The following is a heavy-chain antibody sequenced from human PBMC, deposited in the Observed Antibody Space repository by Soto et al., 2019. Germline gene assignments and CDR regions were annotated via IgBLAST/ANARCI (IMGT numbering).Heavy chain of an antibody. CDR2: MTPISGDT. Sequence: QVQLVQSGAEVKKPGASVKVSCKASGYTFTNYDINWVRQATGQGLEWVGWMTPISGDTGYAQNFQGRVTMTRDTPRSTAYLELSSLTSEDTAVYYCARNLYNTGSFDHWGQATLVTVSS. CDR3: ARNLYNTGSFDH. V-gene: IGHV1-8*02. D-gene: IGHD3-10*01. CDR1: GYTFTNYD. J-gene: IGHJ4*02.